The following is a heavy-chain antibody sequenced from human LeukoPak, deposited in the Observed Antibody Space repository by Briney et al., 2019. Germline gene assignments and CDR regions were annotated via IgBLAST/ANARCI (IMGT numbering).Heavy chain of an antibody. J-gene: IGHJ5*02. CDR1: GFVFRNYY. CDR2: INGDGSST. CDR3: ARGGVPAAQDS. Sequence: GGSLRLSCTVSGFVFRNYYMHWVRQSRGKGLVWVSHINGDGSSTSHADSVKGRFTISRDNAKSTLYLQMNSLRAKDTAVYYCARGGVPAAQDSWGQGTLVTVSS. D-gene: IGHD6-13*01. V-gene: IGHV3-74*01.